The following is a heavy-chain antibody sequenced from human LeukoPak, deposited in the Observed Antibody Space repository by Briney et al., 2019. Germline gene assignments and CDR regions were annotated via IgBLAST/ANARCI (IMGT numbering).Heavy chain of an antibody. D-gene: IGHD3-10*01. CDR2: IWYDGSNK. V-gene: IGHV3-33*08. J-gene: IGHJ4*02. CDR1: GFTFSSYS. Sequence: GGSLRLSCAASGFTFSSYSIDWVRQAPGKGLEWVAVIWYDGSNKYYADSVKGRFTISRDNSKNTLYLQMNSLRAEDTAVYYCAREHVLLWFGEFPPPYFDYWGQGTLVTVSS. CDR3: AREHVLLWFGEFPPPYFDY.